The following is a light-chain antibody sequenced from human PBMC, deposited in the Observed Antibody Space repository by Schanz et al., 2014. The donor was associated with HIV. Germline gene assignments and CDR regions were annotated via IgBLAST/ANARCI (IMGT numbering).Light chain of an antibody. CDR1: QRLSSSY. CDR3: QYFGNSGGT. Sequence: EIVLTQSPVILSLSPGERATLSCGASQRLSSSYLAWYQQKRDQPPRLVIYATSTRAAGIPDRFSGTGSGTDFTLTISRLEPEDFAVYFCQYFGNSGGTFGGGTKVEIK. J-gene: IGKJ4*01. CDR2: ATS. V-gene: IGKV3-20*01.